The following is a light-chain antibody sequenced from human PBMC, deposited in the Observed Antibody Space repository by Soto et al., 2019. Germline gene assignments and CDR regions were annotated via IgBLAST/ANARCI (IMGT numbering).Light chain of an antibody. Sequence: QSVLTQPPSVSGAPGQRFTIPCTGSSSNIGAFYDVHWYQQLPGTAPKLLIYGDNNRPSGVPDRFSGSKSGTAASLAITGLQAEDEADYYCQSYDNSLNHVVFGGGTKLTVL. CDR1: SSNIGAFYD. CDR3: QSYDNSLNHVV. V-gene: IGLV1-40*01. J-gene: IGLJ2*01. CDR2: GDN.